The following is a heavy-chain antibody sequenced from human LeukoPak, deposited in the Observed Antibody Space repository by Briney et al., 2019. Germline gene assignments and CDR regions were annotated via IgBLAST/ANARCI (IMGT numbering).Heavy chain of an antibody. Sequence: GGSLRLSCAASGFTFSSYAMHWVRQAPGKGLEWVAVISYDGSNKYYADSVKGRFTISRDNSKNTLYLQMNSLRAEDTAVYYCARERSNAFDIWGQGKMVTVSS. CDR2: ISYDGSNK. V-gene: IGHV3-30-3*01. J-gene: IGHJ3*02. CDR1: GFTFSSYA. CDR3: ARERSNAFDI.